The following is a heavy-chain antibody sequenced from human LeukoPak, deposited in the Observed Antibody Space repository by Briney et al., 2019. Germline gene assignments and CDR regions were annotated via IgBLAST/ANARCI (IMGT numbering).Heavy chain of an antibody. CDR2: IKQEGSEK. CDR1: GFTFSSYW. V-gene: IGHV3-7*03. Sequence: GSLRLSCAASGFTFSSYWMSWVRQAPGKGLEWVANIKQEGSEKYYVDSVKGRFTISRDNAKNSLYLQMNSLRAEDTAVYYCARDHYGSRSYPLDYWGQGTLVTVSS. CDR3: ARDHYGSRSYPLDY. D-gene: IGHD3-10*01. J-gene: IGHJ4*02.